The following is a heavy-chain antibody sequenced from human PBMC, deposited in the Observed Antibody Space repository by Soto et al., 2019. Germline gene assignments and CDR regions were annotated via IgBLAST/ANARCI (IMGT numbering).Heavy chain of an antibody. J-gene: IGHJ5*02. CDR3: ATLTDYGNSMGS. CDR2: ISSSSSTI. V-gene: IGHV3-48*01. CDR1: GFTFSYYS. Sequence: GGSLRLSCAASGFTFSYYSMNWVRQAPGKGLEWVSYISSSSSTIYYADSVKGRFTISRDNAKNSLYLQLNSLRAEDTAVYYCATLTDYGNSMGSWGQGTLVTVSS. D-gene: IGHD3-10*01.